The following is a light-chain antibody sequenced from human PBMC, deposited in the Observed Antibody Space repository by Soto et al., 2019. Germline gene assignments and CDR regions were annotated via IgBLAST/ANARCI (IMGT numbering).Light chain of an antibody. CDR1: SCSIASNY. V-gene: IGLV6-57*02. J-gene: IGLJ2*01. Sequence: NFMLTQPHSVSESPGKTVTISCTGSSCSIASNYVQWYQQRPGSAPTTVIYEDNQRPSGVPDRFSGSIDSSSNSASLTISGLKTEDEADYYCQSYDSSYHGVFGGGTKHTVL. CDR3: QSYDSSYHGV. CDR2: EDN.